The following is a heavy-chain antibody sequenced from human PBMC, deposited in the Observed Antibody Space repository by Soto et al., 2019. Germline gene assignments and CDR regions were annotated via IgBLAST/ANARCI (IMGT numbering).Heavy chain of an antibody. CDR2: IIPISGTT. D-gene: IGHD2-2*01. CDR3: ARADSGYCSSSVCRPWAFDI. Sequence: QVQLVQSGAELKKPGSSVKVSCKASGGTFSSYTISWVRKAPGQGLEWMARIIPISGTTESAQKFQGRVTLTADKSTSTTYMELSGLRSEDTAVYYCARADSGYCSSSVCRPWAFDIWGQGTMVTVSS. V-gene: IGHV1-69*08. CDR1: GGTFSSYT. J-gene: IGHJ3*02.